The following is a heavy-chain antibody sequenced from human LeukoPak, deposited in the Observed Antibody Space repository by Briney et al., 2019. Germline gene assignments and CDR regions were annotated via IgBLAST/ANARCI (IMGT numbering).Heavy chain of an antibody. CDR1: GGSFSGYY. V-gene: IGHV4-34*01. CDR3: ARGYCRSTSCPAGY. J-gene: IGHJ4*02. CDR2: INHSGST. Sequence: SETLSLTCAVYGGSFSGYYWSWIRQPPGKGLEWIGEINHSGSTNYNPSLKSRVTISIGTSKNQFSLKLSSVTAADTAVYYCARGYCRSTSCPAGYWGQGTLVTVSS. D-gene: IGHD2-2*01.